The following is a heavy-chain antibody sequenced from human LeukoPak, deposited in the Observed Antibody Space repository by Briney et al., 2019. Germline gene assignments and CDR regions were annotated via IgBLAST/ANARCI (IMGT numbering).Heavy chain of an antibody. D-gene: IGHD6-19*01. CDR3: ATPEGIAVEDY. Sequence: GGSLRLSCAASGFTFSSYAMSWVRQAPGKGLEWVSAISGSGGSTYYADSVKGRFTISRDNSKNTLYLQMNSLRAEDTAGYYCATPEGIAVEDYWGQGTLVTVSS. V-gene: IGHV3-23*01. CDR2: ISGSGGST. CDR1: GFTFSSYA. J-gene: IGHJ4*02.